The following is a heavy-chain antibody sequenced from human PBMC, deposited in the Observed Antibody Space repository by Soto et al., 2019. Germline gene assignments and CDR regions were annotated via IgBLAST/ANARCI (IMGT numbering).Heavy chain of an antibody. Sequence: GGSLRLSCAASGFTVSSNYMSWVRQAPGKGLEWVSVIYSGGSTYYADSVKGRFTISSDNSKNTLYLQMNSLRAEDTAVYYCTRGSVAVAPKGIQDWFDPWGQGTLVTVSS. J-gene: IGHJ5*02. CDR1: GFTVSSNY. CDR2: IYSGGST. CDR3: TRGSVAVAPKGIQDWFDP. V-gene: IGHV3-66*01. D-gene: IGHD6-19*01.